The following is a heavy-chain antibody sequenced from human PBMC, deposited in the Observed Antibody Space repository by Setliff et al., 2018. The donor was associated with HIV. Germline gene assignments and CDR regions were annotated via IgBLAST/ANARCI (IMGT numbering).Heavy chain of an antibody. D-gene: IGHD3-22*01. CDR2: LYPGDSDT. CDR3: ARAPNSPYYSNVWYADH. Sequence: GESLTISCKTSGYSFTTYWIGWVRQMPGKGLEWMAILYPGDSDTRYSPSFQSQVTVSADKSIGTAYLQWNSLKAPDTALYFCARAPNSPYYSNVWYADHWGQGTLVTVSS. V-gene: IGHV5-51*01. CDR1: GYSFTTYW. J-gene: IGHJ5*02.